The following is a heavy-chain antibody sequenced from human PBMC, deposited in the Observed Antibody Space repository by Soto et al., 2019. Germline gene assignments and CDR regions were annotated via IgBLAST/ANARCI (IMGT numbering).Heavy chain of an antibody. J-gene: IGHJ6*03. CDR2: ISSSSSTI. V-gene: IGHV3-48*01. D-gene: IGHD3-3*01. CDR3: ARDSPLRYYDFWSGVGNYMDV. CDR1: GFTFSSYS. Sequence: EVQLVESGGGLVQPGGSLRLSCAASGFTFSSYSMNWVRQAPGKGLEWVSYISSSSSTIYYADSVKGRFTIYRHNAKNSLYLQMNSPRAEDTAVYYCARDSPLRYYDFWSGVGNYMDVWGKGTTVTVSS.